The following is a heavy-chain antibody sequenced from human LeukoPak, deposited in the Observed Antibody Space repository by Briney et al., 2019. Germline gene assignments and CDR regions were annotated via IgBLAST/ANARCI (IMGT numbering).Heavy chain of an antibody. D-gene: IGHD3-22*01. J-gene: IGHJ4*02. Sequence: SETLSLTCTVSGGSISTYYWSWIRQPPGKGLEWIGYMYYSGSTNYNPSLKSRVTISVDTSKNQFSLKLSSVTAADTAVYYCARGGTYYYDSSGYVFDYWGQGTLVTVSS. CDR1: GGSISTYY. CDR2: MYYSGST. CDR3: ARGGTYYYDSSGYVFDY. V-gene: IGHV4-59*12.